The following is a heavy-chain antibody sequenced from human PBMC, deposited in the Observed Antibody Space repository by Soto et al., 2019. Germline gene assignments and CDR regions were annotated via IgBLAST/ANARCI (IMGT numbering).Heavy chain of an antibody. V-gene: IGHV3-30*09. CDR3: ARARLDTPALDY. Sequence: QVQLVESGGGGVQPGRSLRLSCAASGFTFSPYAMHWVRQAPGKGLEWVAVISYDGNNKNYADSVKGRLAISRDNSRNTLYLQMNSLRAEDTAVYYCARARLDTPALDYWGQGTLVTVSS. D-gene: IGHD2-2*01. CDR2: ISYDGNNK. J-gene: IGHJ4*02. CDR1: GFTFSPYA.